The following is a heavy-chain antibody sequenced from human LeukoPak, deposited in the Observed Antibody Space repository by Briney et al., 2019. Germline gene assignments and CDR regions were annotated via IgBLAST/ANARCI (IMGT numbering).Heavy chain of an antibody. J-gene: IGHJ4*02. Sequence: GGSLRLSCAASGFTFSSYGMSWVRQAPGKGLEWVSAFSGSGGSTYYADSVKGRFTISRDNSKHTLYLHIHSLRAEDTAVYYCASRSGWRYFDYWGQGTLVTVSS. CDR1: GFTFSSYG. D-gene: IGHD6-19*01. CDR3: ASRSGWRYFDY. CDR2: FSGSGGST. V-gene: IGHV3-23*01.